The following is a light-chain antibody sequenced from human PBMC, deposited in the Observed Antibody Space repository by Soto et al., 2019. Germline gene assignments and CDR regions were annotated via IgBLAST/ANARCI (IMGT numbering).Light chain of an antibody. CDR2: EVS. V-gene: IGLV2-23*02. CDR3: CSYAGSSTSYNYV. Sequence: QSALTQPASVSGSPGQSITISCTGTSSDVGSYNLVSWYQRHPGKAPKLMIYEVSKRPSGVSNRFSGSKSGNTASLTISGLQAEDEADYYCCSYAGSSTSYNYVFGTGTKLTAL. J-gene: IGLJ1*01. CDR1: SSDVGSYNL.